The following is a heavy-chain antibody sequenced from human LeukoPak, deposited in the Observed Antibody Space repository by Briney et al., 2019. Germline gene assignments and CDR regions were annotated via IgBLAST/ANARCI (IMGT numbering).Heavy chain of an antibody. Sequence: SVKVSCKASGGTFSSYAISWVRQAPGQGLEWIGRIIPIFGTANYAQKFQGRVTMTRNTSISTAYMELSSLRSEDTAVYYCARGIVWRPRTLIAVARGYYMDVWGKGTTVTVSS. CDR1: GGTFSSYA. J-gene: IGHJ6*03. D-gene: IGHD6-19*01. V-gene: IGHV1-69*05. CDR2: IIPIFGTA. CDR3: ARGIVWRPRTLIAVARGYYMDV.